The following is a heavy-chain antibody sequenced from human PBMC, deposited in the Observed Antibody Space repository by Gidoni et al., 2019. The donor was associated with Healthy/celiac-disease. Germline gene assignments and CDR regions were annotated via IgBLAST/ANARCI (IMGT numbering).Heavy chain of an antibody. Sequence: EVQLVESGGGLVKPGGSLRPSCAASGFTFSSYSMNWVRQAPGKGLEWVSSISSSSSYIYYADSVKGRFTISRDNAKNSLYLQMNSLRAEDTAVYYCARGRGVHKYNWFDPWGQGTLVTVSS. CDR2: ISSSSSYI. D-gene: IGHD3-10*01. CDR1: GFTFSSYS. J-gene: IGHJ5*02. CDR3: ARGRGVHKYNWFDP. V-gene: IGHV3-21*01.